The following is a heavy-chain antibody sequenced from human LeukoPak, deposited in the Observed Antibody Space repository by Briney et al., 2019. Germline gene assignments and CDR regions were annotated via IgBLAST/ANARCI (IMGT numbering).Heavy chain of an antibody. V-gene: IGHV3-21*01. J-gene: IGHJ5*02. Sequence: GGSLRLSCAASGFTFSSYSMNWVRQAPGKGLEWVSSISSSSSYIYYADSVKGRFTISRDNAKNSLYLQMNSLRAEDTAVYYCARDRYKVGATNWFDPWGQGTLVTVSS. CDR2: ISSSSSYI. CDR1: GFTFSSYS. D-gene: IGHD1-26*01. CDR3: ARDRYKVGATNWFDP.